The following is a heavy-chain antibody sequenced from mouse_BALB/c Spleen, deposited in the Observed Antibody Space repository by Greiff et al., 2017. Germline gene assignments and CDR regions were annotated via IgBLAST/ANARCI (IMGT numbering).Heavy chain of an antibody. CDR3: ARRRLLRSFDY. V-gene: IGHV5-12-1*01. CDR2: ISSGGGST. CDR1: GFAFSSYD. Sequence: EVQRVESGGGLVKPGGSLKLSCAASGFAFSSYDMSWVRQTPEKRLEWVEYISSGGGSTYYPDTVKGRFTISRDNAKNTLYLQMSSLKSEDTAMYYCARRRLLRSFDYWGQGTTLTVSS. D-gene: IGHD1-1*01. J-gene: IGHJ2*01.